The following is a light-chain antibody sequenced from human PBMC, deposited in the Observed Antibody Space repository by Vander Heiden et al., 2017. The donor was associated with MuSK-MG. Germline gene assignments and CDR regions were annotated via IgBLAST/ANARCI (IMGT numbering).Light chain of an antibody. Sequence: DIQLTQSPSFLSASVGDRITITCRASQGISSDLAWYQQKPGKAPKLLIYAASRFSGSGSGTEFTLTISSLQPEDFATYYCQQLNSYPITFGQGTRLEIK. V-gene: IGKV1-9*01. CDR2: A. J-gene: IGKJ5*01. CDR1: QGISSD. CDR3: QQLNSYPIT.